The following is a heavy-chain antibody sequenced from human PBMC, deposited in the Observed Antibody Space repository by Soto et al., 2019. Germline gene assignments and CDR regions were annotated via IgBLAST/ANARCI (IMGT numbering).Heavy chain of an antibody. J-gene: IGHJ6*02. CDR1: GGSFSGYY. Sequence: QVQLQQWGAGLLKPSETLSLTCAVYGGSFSGYYWSWIRQPPGKGLEWIGEINHSGSTNYNPSLKSRVTISVDTSKNQFSLKLSSVTAADTAVYYCARGRRNRYYYYGMDVWGQGTTVTVSS. CDR3: ARGRRNRYYYYGMDV. CDR2: INHSGST. V-gene: IGHV4-34*01.